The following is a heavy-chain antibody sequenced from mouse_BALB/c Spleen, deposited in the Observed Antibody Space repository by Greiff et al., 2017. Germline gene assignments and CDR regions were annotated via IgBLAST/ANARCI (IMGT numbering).Heavy chain of an antibody. CDR3: ARGSTTATNAMEY. J-gene: IGHJ4*01. CDR2: INPSNGRT. CDR1: GYTFTSYW. V-gene: IGHV1S81*02. D-gene: IGHD1-2*01. Sequence: QVQLQQPGAELVKPGASVKLSCKASGYTFTSYWMHWVQQRPGQGLEWIGEINPSNGRTNYNEKFKSKATLTVDKSTSTAYMHLSSQTSEDSAVYYCARGSTTATNAMEYWGQGTSVTVSS.